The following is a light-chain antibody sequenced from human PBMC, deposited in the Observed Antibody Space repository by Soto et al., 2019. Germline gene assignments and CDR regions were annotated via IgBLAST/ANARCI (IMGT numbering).Light chain of an antibody. J-gene: IGKJ4*01. Sequence: DIQMTQSPSTLSGSVGDRVTITCRASQTISSWLAWYQQKPGKAPKLLIYAASTLQSGVPSRFSGSGSGTDFTLTISCLQSEDFATYYCQQYYSYLPLTFGGGTKVDIK. CDR3: QQYYSYLPLT. V-gene: IGKV1-5*01. CDR1: QTISSW. CDR2: AAS.